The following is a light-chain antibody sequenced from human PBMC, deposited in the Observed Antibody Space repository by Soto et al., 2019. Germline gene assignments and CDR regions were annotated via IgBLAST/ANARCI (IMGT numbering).Light chain of an antibody. J-gene: IGKJ5*01. CDR2: GAS. CDR1: QSVSTGY. V-gene: IGKV3-20*01. CDR3: QQYGDSPIT. Sequence: EIVLTQSPGTLSLSPGERATLSCRASQSVSTGYLAWYRQKPGQAPRLLIYGASSRATGIPDRFSGSGSRTDFTLTISRLEPEDFAVYYCQQYGDSPITFGQGTRLEIK.